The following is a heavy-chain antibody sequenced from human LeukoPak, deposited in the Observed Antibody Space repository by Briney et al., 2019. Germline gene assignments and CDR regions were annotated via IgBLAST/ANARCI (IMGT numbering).Heavy chain of an antibody. CDR3: ARDSRYYGSGSWYY. J-gene: IGHJ4*02. V-gene: IGHV3-66*01. Sequence: AGGSLRLSCAASGFTVSSNYMSWVRQAPGKGLEWVSVIYSGGSTYYADSVKGRFTISRDNSKNTLYLQMNSLRAEDTAVYYCARDSRYYGSGSWYYWGQGTLVTVSS. CDR1: GFTVSSNY. CDR2: IYSGGST. D-gene: IGHD3-10*01.